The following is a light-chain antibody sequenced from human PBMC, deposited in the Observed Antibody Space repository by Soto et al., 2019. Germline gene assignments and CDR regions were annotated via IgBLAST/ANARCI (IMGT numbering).Light chain of an antibody. Sequence: QSALTQPPSASGSPGHSVTVSCTGTSSDVGGYNYVSWYQQHPGKAPKLMIYEVSKRPSGVPDRFSGSKSGNTASLTVSGLQAEDEADYYCSSYAGSNILVFGGGTKLTVL. J-gene: IGLJ2*01. CDR1: SSDVGGYNY. CDR3: SSYAGSNILV. CDR2: EVS. V-gene: IGLV2-8*01.